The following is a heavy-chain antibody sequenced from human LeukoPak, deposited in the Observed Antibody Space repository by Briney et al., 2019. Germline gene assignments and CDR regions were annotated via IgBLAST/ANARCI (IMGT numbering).Heavy chain of an antibody. CDR2: IYTSGST. D-gene: IGHD3-3*01. CDR1: GGSISSGSYY. CDR3: ARDSAPPYYDFWSGYYIDY. Sequence: PSQTLSLTCTVSGGSISSGSYYWSWIRQPAGKGLEWIGRIYTSGSTSYNPSLKSRVTISVDTSKNQFSLKLSSVTAADTAVYYCARDSAPPYYDFWSGYYIDYWGQGTLVTVSS. V-gene: IGHV4-61*02. J-gene: IGHJ4*02.